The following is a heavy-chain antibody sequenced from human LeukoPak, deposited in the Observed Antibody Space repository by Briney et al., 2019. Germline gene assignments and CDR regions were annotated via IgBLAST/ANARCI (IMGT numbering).Heavy chain of an antibody. J-gene: IGHJ4*02. CDR3: ARGRGITMIPPLGY. D-gene: IGHD3-22*01. Sequence: ASVKVSCTASGYTFTSYAISWVRQAPGQGLEWMGGIIPIFGTANYAQKFQGRVTITADESTSTAYMELSSLRSEDTAVYYCARGRGITMIPPLGYWGQGTLVTVSS. CDR1: GYTFTSYA. V-gene: IGHV1-69*13. CDR2: IIPIFGTA.